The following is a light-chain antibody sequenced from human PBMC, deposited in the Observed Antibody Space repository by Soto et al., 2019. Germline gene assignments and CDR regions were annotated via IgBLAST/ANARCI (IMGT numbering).Light chain of an antibody. CDR1: ERVSRY. CDR3: QQRSNWPST. J-gene: IGKJ4*01. V-gene: IGKV3-11*01. Sequence: EIVLTQSPATLSLSPGNRATLSCSASERVSRYLAWYQQKPGQAPRLLIYDASNRAAGIPARFSGSGSGTDFTLTITCLEPEDFAVYYCQQRSNWPSTFGGGTKVEIK. CDR2: DAS.